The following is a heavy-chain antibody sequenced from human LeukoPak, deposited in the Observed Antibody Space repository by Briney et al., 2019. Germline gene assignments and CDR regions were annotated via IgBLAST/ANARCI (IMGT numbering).Heavy chain of an antibody. J-gene: IGHJ4*02. CDR3: VVGGSPGY. Sequence: GRSQRLSCAASGFSFNNFGMHWVRQAPGKGLVWVSRISTDGYTTDYADFVQGRFTASRDNTKNTWSLEMNSLRAEDTAVYYCVVGGSPGYWGQGTLVTVSS. CDR2: ISTDGYTT. V-gene: IGHV3-74*01. D-gene: IGHD2-15*01. CDR1: GFSFNNFG.